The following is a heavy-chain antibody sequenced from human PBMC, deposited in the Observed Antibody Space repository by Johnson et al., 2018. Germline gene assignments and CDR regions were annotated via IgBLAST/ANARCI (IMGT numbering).Heavy chain of an antibody. D-gene: IGHD2-15*01. CDR3: ARDHRAPRSCSGGSCFNAFDI. V-gene: IGHV3-30-3*01. CDR1: GFTFSSYA. J-gene: IGHJ3*02. CDR2: ISYDGSNK. Sequence: QVQLVESGGGLVQPGGSLRLSCAASGFTFSSYAMHWVRQAPGKGLEWVAVISYDGSNKYYADSVKGRFTISRDNSKTTLYLQMNSLRAEGTAVYYCARDHRAPRSCSGGSCFNAFDICGQGTMVTVSS.